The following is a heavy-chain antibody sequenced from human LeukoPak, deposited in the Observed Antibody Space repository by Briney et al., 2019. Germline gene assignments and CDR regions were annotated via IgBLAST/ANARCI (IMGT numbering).Heavy chain of an antibody. CDR2: ISSSSSYI. J-gene: IGHJ3*02. V-gene: IGHV3-21*01. CDR3: ARAPSDYGDGFDI. Sequence: PGGSLRLSCAASGFTFSSYSMNWVRQAPGKGLEWVSSISSSSSYIYYADSVKGRFTISRDNAKNSLYLQMNSLRAEDTAVYYCARAPSDYGDGFDIWGQGTMVTVSS. CDR1: GFTFSSYS. D-gene: IGHD4-17*01.